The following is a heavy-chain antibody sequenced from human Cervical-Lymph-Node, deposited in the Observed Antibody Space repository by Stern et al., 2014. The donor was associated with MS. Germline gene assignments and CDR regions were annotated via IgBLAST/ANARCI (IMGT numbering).Heavy chain of an antibody. V-gene: IGHV1-69*01. J-gene: IGHJ4*02. CDR1: GGTFNTNV. D-gene: IGHD6-6*01. Sequence: VQLLESGAEVKKPGSSVKVSCKASGGTFNTNVISWVRQAPGQGLEWMGGIIPIFGTALYAQKFQGRVTITANESTRAVYLALSSLRSEDPAVYYCARAAYSTSSYNYWGQGTLVIVSS. CDR3: ARAAYSTSSYNY. CDR2: IIPIFGTA.